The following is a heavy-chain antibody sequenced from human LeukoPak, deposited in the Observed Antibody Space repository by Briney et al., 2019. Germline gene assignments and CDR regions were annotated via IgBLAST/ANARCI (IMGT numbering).Heavy chain of an antibody. V-gene: IGHV1-46*01. CDR3: AKAPRNSSTMLDY. CDR1: GYTFTSHW. D-gene: IGHD6-13*01. Sequence: ASVKVSCKASGYTFTSHWIQWVRQVPGQGLEWMGLINPNDGSVAYAHSFQGRVAMTRDTSTSIAYMDLSSLRSEDTAMYYCAKAPRNSSTMLDYWGQGTLLTVSS. CDR2: INPNDGSV. J-gene: IGHJ4*02.